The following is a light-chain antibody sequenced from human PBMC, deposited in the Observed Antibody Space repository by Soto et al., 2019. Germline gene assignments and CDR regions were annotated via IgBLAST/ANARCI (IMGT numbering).Light chain of an antibody. V-gene: IGLV2-14*01. J-gene: IGLJ1*01. CDR3: SSYTDSSNYV. CDR1: SSDIGAYNY. CDR2: GVT. Sequence: QSALTHPASLSGSPGQSITISCTGASSDIGAYNYVSWYQQYPGKAPKLMIYGVTNRPSGVSNRFSGSKTGNTASLTISGLQAEDEADYYCSSYTDSSNYVFGTGTKVTVL.